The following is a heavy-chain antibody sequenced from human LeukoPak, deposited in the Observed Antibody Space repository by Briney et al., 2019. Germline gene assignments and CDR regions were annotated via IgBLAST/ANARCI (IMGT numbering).Heavy chain of an antibody. Sequence: ASVKVSCKASGYTFTSYAMHWVRQAPGQRLEWMGWINAGNGNTKYSQKFQGRVTITRDTSASTAYMELSSLRSEDTAVYYCARDHNYYDSTNAFDIWGQGTMVTVSS. J-gene: IGHJ3*02. CDR3: ARDHNYYDSTNAFDI. CDR2: INAGNGNT. D-gene: IGHD3-22*01. CDR1: GYTFTSYA. V-gene: IGHV1-3*01.